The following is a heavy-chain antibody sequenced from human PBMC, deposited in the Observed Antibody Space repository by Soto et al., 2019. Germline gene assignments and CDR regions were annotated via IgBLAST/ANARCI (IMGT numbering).Heavy chain of an antibody. CDR1: GGSISSSSYY. Sequence: QLQLQESGPGLVKPSETLSLTCTVSGGSISSSSYYWGWIRQPPGKGLEWIGSIYYRGSTYYNPSLNSRVTISVDTSKNQFSLKLSSVTAADTAVYYCASSIAAAGTGYGENWGQGTLVNVSS. V-gene: IGHV4-39*01. CDR2: IYYRGST. J-gene: IGHJ4*02. D-gene: IGHD6-13*01. CDR3: ASSIAAAGTGYGEN.